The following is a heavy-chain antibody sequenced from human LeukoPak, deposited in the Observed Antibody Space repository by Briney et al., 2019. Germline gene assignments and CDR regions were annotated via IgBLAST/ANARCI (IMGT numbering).Heavy chain of an antibody. V-gene: IGHV4-39*01. CDR1: GVSFSNSDYY. J-gene: IGHJ4*02. Sequence: SETLSLTCTISGVSFSNSDYYWGWVRQPPGKGLEWLATMYYSGSTYYNPSPRSRLTLSADTSKNQITLKLSSVAAADTAVYYCARQMYGLLYPDFWGQGTLVAVSS. D-gene: IGHD2-8*01. CDR3: ARQMYGLLYPDF. CDR2: MYYSGST.